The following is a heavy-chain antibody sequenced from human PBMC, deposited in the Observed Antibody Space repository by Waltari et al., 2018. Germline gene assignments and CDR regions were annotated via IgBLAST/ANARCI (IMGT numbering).Heavy chain of an antibody. CDR2: IRSKAYGGTT. V-gene: IGHV3-49*04. CDR1: GFTFGDYA. Sequence: EVQLVESGGGLVQPGRSLRLSCTASGFTFGDYAMSWVRQAPGKGLEWVGFIRSKAYGGTTEYAASVKGRFTISRDDSKSIAYLQMNSLKTEDTAVYYCTRVGSSSGVGAFDIWGQGTMVTVSS. J-gene: IGHJ3*02. D-gene: IGHD6-6*01. CDR3: TRVGSSSGVGAFDI.